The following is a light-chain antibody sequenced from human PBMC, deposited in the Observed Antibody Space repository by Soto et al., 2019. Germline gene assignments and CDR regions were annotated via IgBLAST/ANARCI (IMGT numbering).Light chain of an antibody. CDR1: QSVRSSN. CDR3: QQYGSSPGT. Sequence: EIVLTQSPGTLSLSPGERATLSCRASQSVRSSNLAWYQHKPGQAPRLLIHGASSRATGIPDRFSGSGSGTDFTLIISRLEPEDFAVYYCQQYGSSPGTFGQGTRVE. J-gene: IGKJ5*01. CDR2: GAS. V-gene: IGKV3-20*01.